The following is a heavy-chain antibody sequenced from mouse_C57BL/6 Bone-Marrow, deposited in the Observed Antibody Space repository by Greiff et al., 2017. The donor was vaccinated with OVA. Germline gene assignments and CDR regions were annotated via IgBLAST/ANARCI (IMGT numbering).Heavy chain of an antibody. Sequence: EVQLQQSGTVLARPGASVKMSCKTSGYTFTSYWMHWVKQRPGQGLEWIGAIYPGNSDTSYNQKFKGNAKLTAVTSASTAYMELSSLTNEDSAVYYCTRLVLGLYWGQGTTLTVSS. CDR1: GYTFTSYW. CDR2: IYPGNSDT. CDR3: TRLVLGLY. J-gene: IGHJ2*01. D-gene: IGHD4-1*01. V-gene: IGHV1-5*01.